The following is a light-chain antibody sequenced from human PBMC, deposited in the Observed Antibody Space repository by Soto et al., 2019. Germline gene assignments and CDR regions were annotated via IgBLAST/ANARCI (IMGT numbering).Light chain of an antibody. CDR1: IDDVTAYYR. CDR3: ASWDDSLSGYV. J-gene: IGLJ1*01. V-gene: IGLV1-47*01. Sequence: QSVLTQPPSVSGSPGQSVTISCSGTIDDVTAYYRVSWYQQTPGTAPRLLISMNDQRPSGVPDRFSGSKSGTSASLAISGLRSEDEADYYCASWDDSLSGYVFGTGTKVTVL. CDR2: MND.